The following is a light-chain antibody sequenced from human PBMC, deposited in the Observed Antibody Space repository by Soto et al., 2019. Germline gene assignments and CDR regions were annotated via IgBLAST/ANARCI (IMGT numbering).Light chain of an antibody. CDR2: EVS. Sequence: QPVLTQPPSASGSPGQSVTISCTGNSSDVGGYNYVSWYQQHPGKAPKLMIYEVSKRPSGVPDRFSGSKSGNTASLTVSGLQAEDEADYYCSSYAGSNNVVFGGGTKLTVL. V-gene: IGLV2-8*01. CDR1: SSDVGGYNY. J-gene: IGLJ2*01. CDR3: SSYAGSNNVV.